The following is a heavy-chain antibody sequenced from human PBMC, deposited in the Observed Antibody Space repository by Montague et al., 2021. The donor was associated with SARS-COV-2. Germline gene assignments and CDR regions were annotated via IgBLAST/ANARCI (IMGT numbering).Heavy chain of an antibody. D-gene: IGHD6-19*01. CDR1: GFTFSSYA. Sequence: SLRLSCAASGFTFSSYAMHWVRQAPGKGLEWVAVISYDGSNKYYADSVKGRFTISRDNSKNTLHLQMSSLRAEDTAVYYCASMLSGWYASDYWGQGTLVTVSS. V-gene: IGHV3-30*04. CDR2: ISYDGSNK. CDR3: ASMLSGWYASDY. J-gene: IGHJ4*02.